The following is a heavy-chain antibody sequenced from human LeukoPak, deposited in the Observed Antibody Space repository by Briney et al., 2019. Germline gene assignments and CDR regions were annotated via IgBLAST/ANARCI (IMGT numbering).Heavy chain of an antibody. CDR2: IYPGDSDT. D-gene: IGHD5-24*01. Sequence: GESLKISCKGSGYSFTSYWVGWVRQMPGKGLEWMGIIYPGDSDTRYSPSFQGQVTISADKSISTAYLQWSSLKASDTAMYYCARHVRGGYNKYVTPFDYWGQGTQVTVSS. J-gene: IGHJ4*02. CDR3: ARHVRGGYNKYVTPFDY. CDR1: GYSFTSYW. V-gene: IGHV5-51*01.